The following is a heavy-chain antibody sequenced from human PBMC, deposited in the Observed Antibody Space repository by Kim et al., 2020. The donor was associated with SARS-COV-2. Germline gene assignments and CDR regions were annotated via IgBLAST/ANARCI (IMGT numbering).Heavy chain of an antibody. CDR1: GYSLISDS. CDR3: ARDFGFSSL. Sequence: ASVKVSCKASGYSLISDSISWVRQAPGQGLEWIGWISPDSGNTNYVQKFQGRVTMTTDTSTGTDYMDLASLKFDDTAVYFCARDFGFSSLWGQGTLVTVSS. D-gene: IGHD3-3*01. CDR2: ISPDSGNT. V-gene: IGHV1-18*01. J-gene: IGHJ4*02.